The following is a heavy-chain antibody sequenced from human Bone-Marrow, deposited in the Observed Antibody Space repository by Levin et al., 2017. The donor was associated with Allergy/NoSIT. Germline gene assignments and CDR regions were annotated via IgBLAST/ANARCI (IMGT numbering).Heavy chain of an antibody. V-gene: IGHV3-48*03. CDR3: ARGSGWGSNYLDP. D-gene: IGHD6-19*01. CDR1: GFSFSDYE. J-gene: IGHJ5*02. Sequence: GESLKISCAASGFSFSDYEMNWVRQAPGKGLEWISYISSSGSTKYYADSVKGRFTISTKNSLYLQMNSLRADDTAVYYCARGSGWGSNYLDPWGLGTLVTVSS. CDR2: ISSSGSTK.